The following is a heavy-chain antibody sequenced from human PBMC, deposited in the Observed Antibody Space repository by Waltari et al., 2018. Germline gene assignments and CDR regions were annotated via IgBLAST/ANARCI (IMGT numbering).Heavy chain of an antibody. CDR2: IYPGDSDT. V-gene: IGHV5-51*01. CDR3: ARRRGGSTYYQDDAFEM. Sequence: EVQLVQSGAEVKKPGESLKISCKGSGYTFFRHWIGWVRQRPGKGLEWRGIIYPGDSDTRYSPSFQGHVTFSVDKSISAAFLEWSSLKASDTAMYYCARRRGGSTYYQDDAFEMWGQGTMVTVSS. J-gene: IGHJ3*02. D-gene: IGHD3-22*01. CDR1: GYTFFRHW.